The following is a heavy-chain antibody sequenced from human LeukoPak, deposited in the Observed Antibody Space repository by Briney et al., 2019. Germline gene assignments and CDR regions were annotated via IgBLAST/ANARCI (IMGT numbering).Heavy chain of an antibody. CDR2: ISGSGGST. J-gene: IGHJ6*02. CDR1: GFTFSSYA. D-gene: IGHD2-2*01. Sequence: GGSLRLSCAASGFTFSSYAMSWVRQAPGKGLEWVSAISGSGGSTYYADSVKGRFTISRDNSKNTLYLQMNSLRAEDTAVYYCAEAKRGRDCSGTSCLYYYYYYGMDVWGQGTTVTVSS. CDR3: AEAKRGRDCSGTSCLYYYYYYGMDV. V-gene: IGHV3-23*01.